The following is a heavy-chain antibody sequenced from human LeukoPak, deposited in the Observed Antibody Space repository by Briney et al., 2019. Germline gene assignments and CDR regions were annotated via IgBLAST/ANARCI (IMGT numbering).Heavy chain of an antibody. CDR3: ADPPSDF. J-gene: IGHJ4*02. CDR2: INQDGSEK. Sequence: PGGSLRLSCATSGFNFNSKWMTWVRQAPGKGLEWVANINQDGSEKYHGDSVKGRFTISRDSAKSSLFLEMSSLRAEDTAVYYCADPPSDFWGQGTLVAVSS. CDR1: GFNFNSKW. V-gene: IGHV3-7*01.